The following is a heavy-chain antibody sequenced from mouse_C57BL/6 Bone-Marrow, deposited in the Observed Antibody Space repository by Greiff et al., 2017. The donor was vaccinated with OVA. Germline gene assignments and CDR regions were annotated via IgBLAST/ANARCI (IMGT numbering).Heavy chain of an antibody. D-gene: IGHD2-1*01. V-gene: IGHV1-69*01. Sequence: QVQLQQPGAELVMPGASVKLSCKASGYTFTSYWMHWVKQRPGQGLEWIGEIDPSDSYTNYNQKFKGKSTLTVDKSSSTAYMQLSSLTSEDSAVYYCAREGGKGNLYYFDYWGPGTTLTVSS. CDR2: IDPSDSYT. CDR3: AREGGKGNLYYFDY. J-gene: IGHJ2*01. CDR1: GYTFTSYW.